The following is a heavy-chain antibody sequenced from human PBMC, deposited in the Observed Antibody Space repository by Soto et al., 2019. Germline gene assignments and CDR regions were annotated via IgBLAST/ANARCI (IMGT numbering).Heavy chain of an antibody. J-gene: IGHJ4*02. D-gene: IGHD2-15*01. V-gene: IGHV3-23*01. CDR2: VSIGGST. CDR1: GFTFSSYA. Sequence: GGSLRLSCAASGFTFSSYAMGWVRQGPGKGLEWVAVVSIGGSTHYADSVRGRFTISRDNSKNTLSLHMNSLTAEDTAVYFCEKRRGAGGHFDYWGQGALLTVSS. CDR3: EKRRGAGGHFDY.